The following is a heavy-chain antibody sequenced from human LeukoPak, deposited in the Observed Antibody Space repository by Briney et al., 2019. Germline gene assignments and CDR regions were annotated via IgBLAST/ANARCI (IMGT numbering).Heavy chain of an antibody. CDR1: GFTFSSYE. J-gene: IGHJ3*02. Sequence: PGGSLRLSCAASGFTFSSYEMNWVRQAPGKGLEWVSYISSSGSTIYYADSVKGRFTISRDNAKNSLYLQMNSLRAEDTAVYYCAREGGGHPYSSSWYVGAFDIWGQGTMVTVSS. D-gene: IGHD6-13*01. CDR3: AREGGGHPYSSSWYVGAFDI. CDR2: ISSSGSTI. V-gene: IGHV3-48*03.